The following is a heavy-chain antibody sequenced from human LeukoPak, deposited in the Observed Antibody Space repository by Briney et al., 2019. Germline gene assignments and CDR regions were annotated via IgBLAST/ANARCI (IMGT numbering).Heavy chain of an antibody. CDR1: GFTLNITS. Sequence: GGSLRLSCAASGFTLNITSMNWVRQAPGKGLEWISYIDKSSNPIYYADSVKGRFTISRDSAKNSLYLQMNSLRAEDTAVYYCADNLSRWGQGTLVTVSS. D-gene: IGHD1-1*01. J-gene: IGHJ4*02. CDR3: ADNLSR. V-gene: IGHV3-48*04. CDR2: IDKSSNPI.